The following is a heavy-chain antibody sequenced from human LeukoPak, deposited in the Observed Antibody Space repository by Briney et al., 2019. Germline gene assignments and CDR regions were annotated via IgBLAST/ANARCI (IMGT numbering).Heavy chain of an antibody. CDR3: ATGDSSGWYAPFDY. D-gene: IGHD6-19*01. CDR1: GNSISSYY. J-gene: IGHJ4*02. Sequence: SETLSLTCTVSGNSISSYYWSWIRQPAGKGLEWIGRIYTSGSTNYNPSLESRVTMSVDTSKNQFSLNLSSVTAADTAFYCCATGDSSGWYAPFDYWGQGTLVTVSS. V-gene: IGHV4-4*07. CDR2: IYTSGST.